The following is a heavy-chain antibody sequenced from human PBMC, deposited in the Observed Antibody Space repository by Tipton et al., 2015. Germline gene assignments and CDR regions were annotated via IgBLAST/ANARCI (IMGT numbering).Heavy chain of an antibody. CDR2: VYPGGGT. CDR1: GYSINNDYY. Sequence: GLVKPSETMSLTCDVSGYSINNDYYWGWIRQAPGKGLEWIGFVYPGGGTYYNPSLKSRVTISVDKSKNQFSLKLSSVTAADTAVYYCARDENYCSSTSCFNWFDPWGQGTLVTVSS. V-gene: IGHV4-38-2*02. J-gene: IGHJ5*02. CDR3: ARDENYCSSTSCFNWFDP. D-gene: IGHD2-2*01.